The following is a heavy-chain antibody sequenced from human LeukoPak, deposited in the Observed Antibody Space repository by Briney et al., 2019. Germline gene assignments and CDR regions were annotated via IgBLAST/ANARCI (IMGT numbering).Heavy chain of an antibody. Sequence: PGESLRLSCAASGFTFSSYWMIWVRQAPGKGLEWVANIKHNGDELNYVDSVEDRFTISRDNAKNSLYLHMTSLRAEDTAVYYCARELRTFDSWGQGTLVTVSS. CDR2: IKHNGDEL. V-gene: IGHV3-7*01. D-gene: IGHD3-16*01. CDR3: ARELRTFDS. J-gene: IGHJ4*02. CDR1: GFTFSSYW.